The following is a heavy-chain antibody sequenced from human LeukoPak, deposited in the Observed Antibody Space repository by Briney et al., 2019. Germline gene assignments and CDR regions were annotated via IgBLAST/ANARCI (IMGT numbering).Heavy chain of an antibody. CDR3: ARLCRGDFWSGYPEYYFDY. CDR2: IYYSGST. Sequence: SETLSLTCTVSGDSISSSSCHWGWIRQPPGKGLEWIGSIYYSGSTYYNPSLKSRVTISVDTSKNQFSLKLSSVTAADTAVYYCARLCRGDFWSGYPEYYFDYWGQGTLVTVSS. V-gene: IGHV4-39*01. J-gene: IGHJ4*02. D-gene: IGHD3-3*01. CDR1: GDSISSSSCH.